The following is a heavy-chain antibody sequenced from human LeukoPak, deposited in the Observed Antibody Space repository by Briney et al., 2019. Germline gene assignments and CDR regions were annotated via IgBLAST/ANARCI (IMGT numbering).Heavy chain of an antibody. CDR3: ARGGYYDSSGHDY. D-gene: IGHD3-22*01. CDR1: GGSISSSNW. Sequence: PSGTLSLTCAVSGGSISSSNWSSWVRQPPGKGLEWIGEIYHSGSTNYNPSLKSRVTISVDKSKNQFSLKLSSVTAADTAVYYCARGGYYDSSGHDYWGQGTLVTVSS. V-gene: IGHV4-4*02. CDR2: IYHSGST. J-gene: IGHJ4*02.